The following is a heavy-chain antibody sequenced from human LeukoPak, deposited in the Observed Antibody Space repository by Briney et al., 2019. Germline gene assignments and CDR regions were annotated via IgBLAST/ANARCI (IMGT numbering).Heavy chain of an antibody. Sequence: SETLSLTCAVYGGSFSGYYWSWIRQPPGKGLEWIGEINHSGSTNYNPSLKSRVTISVDTSKNQFSLKLSSVTGADTAVYYCARSSWYVDFDYWGQGTLVTVSS. CDR1: GGSFSGYY. V-gene: IGHV4-34*01. J-gene: IGHJ4*02. CDR3: ARSSWYVDFDY. CDR2: INHSGST. D-gene: IGHD6-13*01.